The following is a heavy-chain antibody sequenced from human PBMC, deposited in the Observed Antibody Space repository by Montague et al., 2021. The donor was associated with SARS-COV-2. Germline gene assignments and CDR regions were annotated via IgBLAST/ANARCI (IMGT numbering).Heavy chain of an antibody. J-gene: IGHJ4*02. Sequence: TLSLTRTVSGASISTGIYDWSWIRQPAGKGLEWIGRIRTTGHTDYXSSLESRVFMSVDTSTNQFSLSLTSVTAADTAVYFCARFGSGTLEFDLWGQGTLVTVSS. CDR2: IRTTGHT. CDR3: ARFGSGTLEFDL. D-gene: IGHD1-26*01. CDR1: GASISTGIYD. V-gene: IGHV4-61*02.